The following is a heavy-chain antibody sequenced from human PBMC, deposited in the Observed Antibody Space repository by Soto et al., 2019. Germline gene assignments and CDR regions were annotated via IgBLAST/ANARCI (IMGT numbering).Heavy chain of an antibody. CDR1: GDSFTTHY. V-gene: IGHV4-59*08. Sequence: SHTPSLTCVVTGDSFTTHYFCPFRQPPGKGLEWIGYIMYSGYSAYNLSLKRRVTMSMDTSKTQFSLMLESVTATDTAVYYCARHGFGPLHGLVDVRGQGTTVT. CDR2: IMYSGYS. D-gene: IGHD3-10*01. CDR3: ARHGFGPLHGLVDV. J-gene: IGHJ6*02.